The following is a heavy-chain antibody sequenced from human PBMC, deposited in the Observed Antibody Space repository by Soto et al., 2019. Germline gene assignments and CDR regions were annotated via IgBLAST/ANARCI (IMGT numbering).Heavy chain of an antibody. CDR2: TYLRSKWYD. CDR1: GDSVSNDNVA. CDR3: ARARGATSSQVFDF. V-gene: IGHV6-1*01. Sequence: SQTLSLTCAISGDSVSNDNVAWNWIRRSPSGGLERLGRTYLRSKWYDDYAESVKSRININPDTSKNEFSLQLNSVTPEDTAVYYCARARGATSSQVFDFWGPGTLVTVSS. J-gene: IGHJ4*02.